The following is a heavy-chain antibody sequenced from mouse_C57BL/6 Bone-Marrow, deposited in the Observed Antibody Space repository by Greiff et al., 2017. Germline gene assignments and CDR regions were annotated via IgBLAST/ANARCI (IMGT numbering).Heavy chain of an antibody. J-gene: IGHJ2*01. Sequence: VKLMESGAELARPGASVKLSCKASGYTFTSYGISWVKQRTGQGLEWIGEIYPRSGNTYYNEKFKGKATLTADKSSSTAYMELRSLTSEDSAVYFCARSHSPMVTTEEDYGGRGTALTVS. D-gene: IGHD2-2*01. CDR2: IYPRSGNT. V-gene: IGHV1-81*01. CDR1: GYTFTSYG. CDR3: ARSHSPMVTTEEDY.